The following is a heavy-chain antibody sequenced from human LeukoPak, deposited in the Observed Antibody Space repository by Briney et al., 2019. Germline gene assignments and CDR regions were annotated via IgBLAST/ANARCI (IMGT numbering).Heavy chain of an antibody. Sequence: SETLSLTCTVSGGSISSYYWSWIRQPPGKGLEWIGYIYYSGSTNYNPSLKSRVTISVDTSKNQFSLKLSSVTAADTAVYYCARHRKYGALDYWGQGTLVTVSS. CDR1: GGSISSYY. CDR2: IYYSGST. V-gene: IGHV4-59*08. J-gene: IGHJ4*02. CDR3: ARHRKYGALDY. D-gene: IGHD2-8*01.